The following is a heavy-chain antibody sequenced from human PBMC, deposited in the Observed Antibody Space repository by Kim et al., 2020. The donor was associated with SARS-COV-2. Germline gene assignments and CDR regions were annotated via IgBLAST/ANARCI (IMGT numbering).Heavy chain of an antibody. D-gene: IGHD6-19*01. CDR2: IRSKAYGGAT. Sequence: GGSLRLSCTASGFTFGDYAMSWFRQAPGKGLEWVGFIRSKAYGGATEYAASVKGRFTISRDDSKSIAYLQMNSLKTEDTAVYYCHVFGPWAEYSSGWATSYYFDCWGQGTLVTVSS. CDR1: GFTFGDYA. J-gene: IGHJ4*02. CDR3: HVFGPWAEYSSGWATSYYFDC. V-gene: IGHV3-49*03.